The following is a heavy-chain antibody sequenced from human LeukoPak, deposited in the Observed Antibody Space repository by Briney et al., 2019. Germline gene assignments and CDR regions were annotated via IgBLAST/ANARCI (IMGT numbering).Heavy chain of an antibody. D-gene: IGHD5-12*01. J-gene: IGHJ4*02. CDR2: ISSSGSTI. CDR3: ARDYPRRGYSGYGIDY. Sequence: GGSLRLSCAASGFTFSSYEMNWVRQAPGKGLEWVSYISSSGSTIYYADSVKGRFTISRDNAKNSLYLQMNSLRAEDTAVYYCARDYPRRGYSGYGIDYWGQGTLVTVSS. CDR1: GFTFSSYE. V-gene: IGHV3-48*03.